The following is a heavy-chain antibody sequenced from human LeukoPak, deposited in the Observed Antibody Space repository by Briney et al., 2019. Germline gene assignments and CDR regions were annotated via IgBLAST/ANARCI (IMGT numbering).Heavy chain of an antibody. V-gene: IGHV3-30-3*01. Sequence: GRSLRLSCAASGFTFSSYAMHWVRQAPGKGLGWVAVISYDGSNKYYADSVKGRFTISRDNSKNTLYLQMNSLRAEDTAVYYCARDPTMTTVTGFDYWGQGTLVTVSS. CDR1: GFTFSSYA. CDR2: ISYDGSNK. D-gene: IGHD4-17*01. CDR3: ARDPTMTTVTGFDY. J-gene: IGHJ4*02.